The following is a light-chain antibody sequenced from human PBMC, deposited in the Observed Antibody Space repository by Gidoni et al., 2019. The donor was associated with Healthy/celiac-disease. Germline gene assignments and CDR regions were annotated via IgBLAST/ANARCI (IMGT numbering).Light chain of an antibody. Sequence: DIQMTQSPSSLSASVGDRVTITCRASQSISSYLNWYQQKPGKAPKLLIYESPSLQSGVPSRFSGSGSGTDFTLTISSLQPEDFATYYCQQSYSTPLWTFXQXTKVEIK. V-gene: IGKV1-39*01. CDR1: QSISSY. CDR3: QQSYSTPLWT. CDR2: ESP. J-gene: IGKJ1*01.